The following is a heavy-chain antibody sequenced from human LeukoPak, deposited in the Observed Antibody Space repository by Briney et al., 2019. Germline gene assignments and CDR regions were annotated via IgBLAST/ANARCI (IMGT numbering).Heavy chain of an antibody. Sequence: GESLKISCKGSGYSFTTYWISWVRQMPGKGLEWMGRIDPGDSFTKYSPSFQGHVTISTDKSINTVYLHWSSLEASDTAMYYCARLRSGWDFDYWGQGSLVTVSS. CDR3: ARLRSGWDFDY. V-gene: IGHV5-10-1*01. CDR2: IDPGDSFT. D-gene: IGHD6-19*01. CDR1: GYSFTTYW. J-gene: IGHJ4*02.